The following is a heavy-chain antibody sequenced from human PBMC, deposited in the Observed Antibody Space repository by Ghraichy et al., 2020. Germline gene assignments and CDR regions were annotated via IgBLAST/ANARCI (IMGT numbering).Heavy chain of an antibody. J-gene: IGHJ3*01. D-gene: IGHD3-16*01. CDR2: IDRDGRT. Sequence: GGSLRLSCAAAGFTFHDYTMHWVRQAPGKGLEWVSLIDRDGRTYYADSVKARFTISRDNSENALYLQMNYMRAEETALYYCAQEALGGVLAFDVWGQGTGITVPS. V-gene: IGHV3-43*01. CDR1: GFTFHDYT. CDR3: AQEALGGVLAFDV.